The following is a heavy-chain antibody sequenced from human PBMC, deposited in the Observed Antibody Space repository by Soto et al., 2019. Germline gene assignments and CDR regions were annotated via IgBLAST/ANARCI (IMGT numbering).Heavy chain of an antibody. CDR2: IWYDGSNK. V-gene: IGHV3-33*01. CDR3: ASSRSGSGSFDY. D-gene: IGHD3-10*01. Sequence: QVQLVESGGGVVQPGRSLRLSCAASGFTFSSYGMHWVRQAPGKGLEWVAVIWYDGSNKYYADSVKGRFTISRDNSKNTLYLQMNSLRAEDTAVYYCASSRSGSGSFDYWGQGTLVTVSS. CDR1: GFTFSSYG. J-gene: IGHJ4*02.